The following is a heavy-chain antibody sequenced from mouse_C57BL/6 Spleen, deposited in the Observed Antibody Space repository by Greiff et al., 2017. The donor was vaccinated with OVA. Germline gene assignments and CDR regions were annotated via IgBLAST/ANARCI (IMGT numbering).Heavy chain of an antibody. CDR2: INPNNGGT. V-gene: IGHV1-26*01. CDR3: ASWGGSSPYYAMDY. D-gene: IGHD1-1*01. CDR1: GYTFTDYY. J-gene: IGHJ4*01. Sequence: VQLQQSGPELVKPGASVKISCKASGYTFTDYYMNWVKQSHGKSLEWIGDINPNNGGTRYNQKFKGKATLTVAKSSSTAYMELRSLTSEDSAVYYCASWGGSSPYYAMDYWGQGTSVTVSS.